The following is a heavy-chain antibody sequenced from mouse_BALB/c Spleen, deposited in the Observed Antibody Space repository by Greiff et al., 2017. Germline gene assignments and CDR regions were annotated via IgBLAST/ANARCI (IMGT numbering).Heavy chain of an antibody. J-gene: IGHJ3*01. CDR2: IYPSDSYT. CDR3: ASGTMGLRGAY. Sequence: QVQLQQPGAELVRPGASVKLSCKASGYTFTSYWINWVKQRPGQGLEWIGNIYPSDSYTNYNQKFKDKATLTVDKSSSTAYMQLSSPTSEDSAVYYCASGTMGLRGAYWGQGTLVTVSA. D-gene: IGHD2-4*01. V-gene: IGHV1-69*02. CDR1: GYTFTSYW.